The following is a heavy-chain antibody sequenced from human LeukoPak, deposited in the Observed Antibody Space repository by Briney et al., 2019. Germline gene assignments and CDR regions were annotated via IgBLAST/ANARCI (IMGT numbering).Heavy chain of an antibody. CDR2: IIPIFGTA. Sequence: SVKVSCKASGGTFSSYAISWVRQAPGQGLEWMGGIIPIFGTANYAQKFQGRVTITADESTSTAYMELSSLRSEDTAVYYCARLEIATVTTSDYWGQGTLVTVSS. CDR3: ARLEIATVTTSDY. V-gene: IGHV1-69*13. J-gene: IGHJ4*02. D-gene: IGHD4-17*01. CDR1: GGTFSSYA.